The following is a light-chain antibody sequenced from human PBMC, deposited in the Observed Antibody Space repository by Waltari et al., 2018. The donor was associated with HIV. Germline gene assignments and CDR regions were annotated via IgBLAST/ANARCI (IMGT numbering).Light chain of an antibody. Sequence: SALTQPPSVSGSPGLSIPIPCTGTSSDVGGYTYVPWYQQHPGKAPKLMIYEVSNRPSGVSNRFSGSKSGNTASLTISGLQAEDEADYYCSSYTSSSSVVFGGGTKLTVL. J-gene: IGLJ2*01. V-gene: IGLV2-14*01. CDR2: EVS. CDR1: SSDVGGYTY. CDR3: SSYTSSSSVV.